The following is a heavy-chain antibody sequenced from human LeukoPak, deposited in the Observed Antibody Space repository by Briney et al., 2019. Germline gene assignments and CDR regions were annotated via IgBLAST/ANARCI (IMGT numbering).Heavy chain of an antibody. CDR2: IYNSGST. CDR3: AGGLDRAKTGY. D-gene: IGHD5-18*01. CDR1: GDSISSYY. J-gene: IGHJ4*02. V-gene: IGHV4-59*08. Sequence: SETLSLTCTVSGDSISSYYWSWIRQPPGKGLEWIGYIYNSGSTNYNPSLKSRVTISVDTSKNQYSLKLSSVTAADTAVYYCAGGLDRAKTGYWGQGNLVTVSS.